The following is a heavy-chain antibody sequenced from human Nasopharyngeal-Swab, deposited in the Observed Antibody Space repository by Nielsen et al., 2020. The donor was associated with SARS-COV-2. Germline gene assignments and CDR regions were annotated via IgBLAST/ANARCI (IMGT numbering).Heavy chain of an antibody. J-gene: IGHJ3*02. D-gene: IGHD3-10*01. V-gene: IGHV3-33*05. Sequence: GESLKISCAASGFTVSAFGMHWVRQAPGEVLEWAAHISYDGHTQYYSDSVTGRFTISRDNAKNSLYLQMNSLRAEDTAVYYCARARLWFGELNDAFDIWGQGTMVTVSS. CDR2: ISYDGHTQ. CDR3: ARARLWFGELNDAFDI. CDR1: GFTVSAFG.